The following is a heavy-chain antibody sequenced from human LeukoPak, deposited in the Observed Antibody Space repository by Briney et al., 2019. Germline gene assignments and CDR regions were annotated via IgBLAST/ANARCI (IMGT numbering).Heavy chain of an antibody. CDR3: AKEQGWFGECSTY. D-gene: IGHD3-10*01. CDR1: GFTFSSYA. Sequence: GGSLRLSCAASGFTFSSYAMSWVRQAPGKGLEWVSAIGGNGGSTNYAESVKGRFTISRDNSKNTLYLQMDSLRADDTALYYCAKEQGWFGECSTYWGQETLVTVSS. CDR2: IGGNGGST. J-gene: IGHJ4*02. V-gene: IGHV3-23*01.